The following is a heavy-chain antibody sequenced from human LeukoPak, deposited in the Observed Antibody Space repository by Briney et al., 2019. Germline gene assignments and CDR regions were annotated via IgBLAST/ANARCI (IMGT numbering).Heavy chain of an antibody. CDR3: AKGQQLLKLGALFDY. CDR1: GFTFDDYA. CDR2: ISWNSGSI. D-gene: IGHD6-13*01. V-gene: IGHV3-9*01. Sequence: PGRSLRLSCAASGFTFDDYAMHWVRQAPGKGLEWVSGISWNSGSIGYADSVKGRFTISRDNAKNSLYLQMSSLRAEDTALYYCAKGQQLLKLGALFDYWGQGTLVTVSS. J-gene: IGHJ4*02.